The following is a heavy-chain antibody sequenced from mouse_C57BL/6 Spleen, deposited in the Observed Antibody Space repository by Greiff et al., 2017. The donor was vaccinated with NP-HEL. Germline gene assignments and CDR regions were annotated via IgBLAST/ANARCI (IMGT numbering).Heavy chain of an antibody. V-gene: IGHV2-2*01. CDR2: IWSGGST. CDR1: GFSFTSYG. J-gene: IGHJ3*01. Sequence: QVQLKESGPGLVQPSQSLSITCTVSGFSFTSYGVHWVRQSPGKGLEWLGVIWSGGSTDYNAAFISRLSISKDNSKSQVFFKMNSLQADDTAIYYCASYYSNYFAWFAYWGQGTLVTVSA. CDR3: ASYYSNYFAWFAY. D-gene: IGHD2-5*01.